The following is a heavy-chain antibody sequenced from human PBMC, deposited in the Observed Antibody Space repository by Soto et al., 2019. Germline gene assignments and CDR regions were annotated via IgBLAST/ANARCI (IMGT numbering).Heavy chain of an antibody. CDR2: INHSGST. J-gene: IGHJ6*03. V-gene: IGHV4-34*01. CDR3: ARKTGTTDYYYYYYMAV. Sequence: PSQTLPLTCAVYGGSFSGYYWSWIRQPPGKGLEWIGEINHSGSTNYNPSLKSRVTISVDTSKNQFSLKLSSVTAADTAVYYCARKTGTTDYYYYYYMAVWGKGTTVTVSS. CDR1: GGSFSGYY. D-gene: IGHD1-7*01.